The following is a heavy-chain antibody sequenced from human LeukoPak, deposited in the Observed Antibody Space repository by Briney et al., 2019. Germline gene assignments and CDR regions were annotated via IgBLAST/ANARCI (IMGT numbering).Heavy chain of an antibody. CDR1: GGSFSGYY. D-gene: IGHD6-13*01. V-gene: IGHV4-59*01. J-gene: IGHJ4*02. CDR2: IYYTGST. CDR3: ARGSKAAPGTFDY. Sequence: ETLSLTCAVYGGSFSGYYWSWIRQPPGKGLEWIGYIYYTGSTDYNPSLKSRVAISVDTSKNQFSLKLSSVTAADTAVYYCARGSKAAPGTFDYWGQGTLVTVSS.